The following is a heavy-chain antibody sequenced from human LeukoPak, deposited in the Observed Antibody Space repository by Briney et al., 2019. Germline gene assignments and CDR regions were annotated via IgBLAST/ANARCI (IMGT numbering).Heavy chain of an antibody. D-gene: IGHD7-27*01. V-gene: IGHV4-4*07. CDR3: PRSGPPRSYNWFDP. J-gene: IGHJ5*02. CDR2: IYTSGST. CDR1: GGSISSYY. Sequence: SETLSLTCTVSGGSISSYYWSWIRQPAGKGLEWIGRIYTSGSTNYNPSLKSPVTMSVDTSKNQFSLKLSSVTAADTAVYYCPRSGPPRSYNWFDPWGQGTLVTVSS.